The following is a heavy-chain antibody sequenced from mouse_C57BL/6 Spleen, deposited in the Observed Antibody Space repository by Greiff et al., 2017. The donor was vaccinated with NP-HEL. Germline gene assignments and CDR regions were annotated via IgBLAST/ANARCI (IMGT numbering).Heavy chain of an antibody. CDR2: INYDGSST. Sequence: EVQLVESEGGLVQPGSSMKLSCTASGFTFSDYYMAWVRQVPEKGLEWVANINYDGSSTYYLDSLKSRFIISRDNAKNILYLQMSSLKSEDTATYYCARDWRAMDYWGQGTSVTVSS. J-gene: IGHJ4*01. V-gene: IGHV5-16*01. CDR1: GFTFSDYY. CDR3: ARDWRAMDY.